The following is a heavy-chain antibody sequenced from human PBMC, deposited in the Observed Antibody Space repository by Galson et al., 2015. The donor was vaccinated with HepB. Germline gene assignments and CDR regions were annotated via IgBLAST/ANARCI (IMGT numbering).Heavy chain of an antibody. CDR1: GFTVYNNY. D-gene: IGHD6-13*01. V-gene: IGHV3-66*02. CDR2: IYSGGST. CDR3: ARDPPGVAAAGSGY. Sequence: SLRLSCAVSGFTVYNNYMSWVRQAPGKGLEWVSLIYSGGSTHYADSVKGRFTISRDKSKNTLYPEMNSLKPGDTAVYYCARDPPGVAAAGSGYWGQGTLVTVTS. J-gene: IGHJ4*02.